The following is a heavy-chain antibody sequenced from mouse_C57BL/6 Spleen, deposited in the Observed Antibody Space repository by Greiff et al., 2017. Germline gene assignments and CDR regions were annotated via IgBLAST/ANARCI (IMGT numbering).Heavy chain of an antibody. CDR2: ISDGGSYT. V-gene: IGHV5-4*01. Sequence: EVKLVESGGGLVKPGGSLKLSCAASGFTFSSYAMSWVRQTPEKRLEWVATISDGGSYTYYPDNVKGRFTLSRDNANNTLYLQMSQLKSEDTDMYYCARESPTTSGYFDYWGQGTTLTVSS. J-gene: IGHJ2*01. CDR3: ARESPTTSGYFDY. CDR1: GFTFSSYA. D-gene: IGHD1-1*01.